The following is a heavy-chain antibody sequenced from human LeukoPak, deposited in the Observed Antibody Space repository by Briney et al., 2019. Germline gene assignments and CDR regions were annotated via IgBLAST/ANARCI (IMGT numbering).Heavy chain of an antibody. D-gene: IGHD6-13*01. CDR3: ARGPSSNWSGLDF. Sequence: PGGSLRLSCTASGFSFSGHWMHWARQLPGKGLVWVSRISPTGSTTSYAVSVKGRFTVSRDNAKNTLYLQVNNLRAEDTAVYYCARGPSSNWSGLDFWGQGTLLTVSS. J-gene: IGHJ4*02. V-gene: IGHV3-74*01. CDR2: ISPTGSTT. CDR1: GFSFSGHW.